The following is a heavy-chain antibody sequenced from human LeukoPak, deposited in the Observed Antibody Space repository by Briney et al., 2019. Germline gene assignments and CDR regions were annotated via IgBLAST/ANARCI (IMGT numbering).Heavy chain of an antibody. D-gene: IGHD3-22*01. CDR3: ATSTGGYSDLYFHY. CDR1: GYTFTAYG. CDR2: ISGYNGDT. Sequence: ASVKVSCKASGYTFTAYGISWVRQAPGQGLEWMGWISGYNGDTKYAQRFEGRVTMTTGTSTTTAFMDLRSLRSDDTAVYFCATSTGGYSDLYFHYWGQGTLVSVSS. V-gene: IGHV1-18*01. J-gene: IGHJ4*02.